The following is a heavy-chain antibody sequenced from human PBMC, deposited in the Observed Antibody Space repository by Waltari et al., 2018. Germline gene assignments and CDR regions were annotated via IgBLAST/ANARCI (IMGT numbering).Heavy chain of an antibody. CDR3: ARDLVHYFDY. CDR2: LYSAGHT. J-gene: IGHJ4*02. CDR1: GLTISDNY. Sequence: EVQLVESGGGLIQPGGSLRLSCAACGLTISDNYMSWVRQAPGKGLEWVSVLYSAGHTYYADSVKGRFTISRDSSKNTLYLQMNSLRTEDTAVYYCARDLVHYFDYWGQGTLVTVSS. V-gene: IGHV3-53*01. D-gene: IGHD3-16*01.